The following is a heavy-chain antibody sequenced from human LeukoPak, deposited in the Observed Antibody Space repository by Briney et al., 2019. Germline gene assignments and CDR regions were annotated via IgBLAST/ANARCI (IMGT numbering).Heavy chain of an antibody. CDR2: ISWNSGYI. V-gene: IGHV3-9*01. CDR1: GFTFDNYA. D-gene: IGHD6-19*01. CDR3: AKVRGTYSSGYFFDY. Sequence: GGSLRLSCAASGFTFDNYAMHWVRQAPGKGLEWLSIISWNSGYIGYADSVRGRFTISRDNAKKSLDLQMNSLRAEDTAFYYCAKVRGTYSSGYFFDYWGQGTLVTVSS. J-gene: IGHJ4*02.